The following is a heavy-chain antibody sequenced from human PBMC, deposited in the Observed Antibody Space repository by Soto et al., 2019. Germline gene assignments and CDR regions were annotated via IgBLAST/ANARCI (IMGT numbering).Heavy chain of an antibody. Sequence: QLQLQESGPGLVKPSETLSLTCTVSGGSISSSSYYWGWIRQPPGKGLEWIGSIYYSGSTYYNPSLKSRVTISVDASKNQSSLKLSSVTAADTAVYYCATLVGTYYYDSSGPQDWFDPWGQGTLVTVSS. J-gene: IGHJ5*02. CDR2: IYYSGST. D-gene: IGHD3-22*01. V-gene: IGHV4-39*01. CDR1: GGSISSSSYY. CDR3: ATLVGTYYYDSSGPQDWFDP.